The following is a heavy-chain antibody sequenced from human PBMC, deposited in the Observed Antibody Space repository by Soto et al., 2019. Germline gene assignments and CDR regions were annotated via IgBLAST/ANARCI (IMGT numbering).Heavy chain of an antibody. J-gene: IGHJ5*02. CDR3: ARAPPTHILFAP. CDR1: GGSFSVYD. V-gene: IGHV4-34*01. CDR2: INHSGST. Sequence: PSGTLSLTCAVYGGSFSVYDWSWFRQPPGKGLEWIGEINHSGSTNYNPSLKSRVTISVDTSKNQFSLKLSSVTAADTAVYYCARAPPTHILFAPWGQGTLVPVSS.